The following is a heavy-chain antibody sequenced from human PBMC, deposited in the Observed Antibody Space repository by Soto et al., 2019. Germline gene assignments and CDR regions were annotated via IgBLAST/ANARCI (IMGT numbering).Heavy chain of an antibody. D-gene: IGHD2-2*01. CDR1: GDSASSNSVA. J-gene: IGHJ4*02. V-gene: IGHV6-1*01. CDR3: ARSTGENEKLTDFDY. CDR2: TYYRSKWYN. Sequence: SQTLSLTCAISGDSASSNSVAWNWIRQSPSRGLEWLGRTYYRSKWYNDYAVSVKSRITINPDTSKNQFSLQLNSVTPEDTAVYYCARSTGENEKLTDFDYWGQGTLVTVSS.